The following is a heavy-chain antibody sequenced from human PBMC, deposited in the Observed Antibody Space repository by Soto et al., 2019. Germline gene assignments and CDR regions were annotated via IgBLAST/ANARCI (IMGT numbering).Heavy chain of an antibody. CDR1: GYTFTIYG. D-gene: IGHD4-4*01. V-gene: IGHV1-18*01. J-gene: IGHJ4*02. CDR2: ISAYKGNT. CDR3: ARDRRVVTTLSVFDY. Sequence: GASVKVSCKASGYTFTIYGISGSRQAPGQGLEWMGWISAYKGNTNYAQKLQGRVTMTTDTSTSTAYMELRSLRSDDTAVYYCARDRRVVTTLSVFDYWGQGTLVTVS.